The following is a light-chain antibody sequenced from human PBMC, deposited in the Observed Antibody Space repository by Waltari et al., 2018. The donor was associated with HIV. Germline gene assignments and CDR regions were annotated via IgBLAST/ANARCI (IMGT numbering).Light chain of an antibody. CDR1: SSNIGSKP. CDR2: NNN. CDR3: AAWDGSVNYSPVV. Sequence: QSVLTQPPSVSGTPGPRVTTSCSGTSSNIGSKPINWYQQLPGTAPKLLIYNNNQRPSGVPDRFSGSKSGTSASLAISGLQSEDEADYYCAAWDGSVNYSPVVFGGGTKLTVL. J-gene: IGLJ2*01. V-gene: IGLV1-44*01.